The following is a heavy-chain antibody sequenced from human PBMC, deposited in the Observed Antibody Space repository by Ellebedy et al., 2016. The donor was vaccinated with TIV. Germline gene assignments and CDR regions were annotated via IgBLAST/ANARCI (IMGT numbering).Heavy chain of an antibody. CDR2: INLSGGST. D-gene: IGHD6-19*01. CDR1: GYTFSSYY. Sequence: AASVKVSCKASGYTFSSYYMHWVRQAPGQGLEWMGIINLSGGSTTYAQNLQGRVTMTRDTSTTTVYMELNSLRSEDTAVYYCARARSSGWLHTPDYWGQGTLVIVSS. V-gene: IGHV1-46*04. J-gene: IGHJ4*02. CDR3: ARARSSGWLHTPDY.